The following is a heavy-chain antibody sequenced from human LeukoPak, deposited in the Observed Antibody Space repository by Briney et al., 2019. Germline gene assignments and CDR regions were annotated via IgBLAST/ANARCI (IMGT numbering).Heavy chain of an antibody. CDR3: AREVNCSGGSCYLYYYYMDV. V-gene: IGHV4-4*02. CDR2: IYHSGST. D-gene: IGHD2-15*01. Sequence: GGLRLSCAASGFTFSTYSMNWVRQAPGKGLEWIGEIYHSGSTNYNPSLKSRVTISVDKSKNQFSLKLSSVTAADTAVYYCAREVNCSGGSCYLYYYYMDVWGKGTTVTVSS. CDR1: GFTFSTYSM. J-gene: IGHJ6*03.